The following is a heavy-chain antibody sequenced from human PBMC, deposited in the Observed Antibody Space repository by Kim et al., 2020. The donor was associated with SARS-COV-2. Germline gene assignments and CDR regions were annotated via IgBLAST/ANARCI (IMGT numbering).Heavy chain of an antibody. D-gene: IGHD3-3*01. CDR1: GGSISSGYRY. V-gene: IGHV4-61*02. J-gene: IGHJ6*02. CDR2: IHSSGST. CDR3: ARDERRERSERRGYYPHYYFYVLDV. Sequence: SETLSLTCTVSGGSISSGYRYWSWIRQPAGEGLEWIGRIHSSGSTNYNPSLESRVTISVDTSKNQFSLKLSSVTAADTAIYYCARDERRERSERRGYYPHYYFYVLDVWGQGTTVTVSS.